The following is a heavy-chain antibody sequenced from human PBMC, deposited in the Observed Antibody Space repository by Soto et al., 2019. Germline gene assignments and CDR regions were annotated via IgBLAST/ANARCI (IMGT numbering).Heavy chain of an antibody. J-gene: IGHJ4*02. CDR1: GGTFSSYT. Sequence: SVKVSCKASGGTFSSYTISWVRQAPGQGLEWMGRIIPILGIANYAQKFQGRVTITADKSTSTAYMELSSLRSEDTAVYYCAILVREYSGHDAFDYCGQGTLVTVST. D-gene: IGHD5-12*01. V-gene: IGHV1-69*02. CDR2: IIPILGIA. CDR3: AILVREYSGHDAFDY.